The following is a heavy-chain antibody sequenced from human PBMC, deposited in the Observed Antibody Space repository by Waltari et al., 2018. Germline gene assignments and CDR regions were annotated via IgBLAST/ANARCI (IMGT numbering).Heavy chain of an antibody. CDR2: IKEDGREK. CDR1: GFTFSSYW. J-gene: IGHJ4*02. V-gene: IGHV3-7*03. Sequence: EVQLVESGGGLVQPGGSLRLSCAASGFTFSSYWMSWVRQAPGKGVEWVANIKEDGREKYYVDSLKGRFTISRDNAKNSLYLQMNSLRAEDTAVYYCARVTYGDAPFDYWGQGTLVTVSS. D-gene: IGHD4-17*01. CDR3: ARVTYGDAPFDY.